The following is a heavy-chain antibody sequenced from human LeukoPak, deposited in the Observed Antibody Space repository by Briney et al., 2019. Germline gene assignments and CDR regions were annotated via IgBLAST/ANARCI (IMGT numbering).Heavy chain of an antibody. CDR1: GFTFSSYS. Sequence: GGSLRLSCAASGFTFSSYSMNWVRQASGKGLEWVSSISSSSSYIYYADSVKGRFTISRDNAKNSLYLQMNSLRAEDTAVYYCARDETIFGVVIQEYWGQGTLVTVSS. CDR2: ISSSSSYI. D-gene: IGHD3-3*01. J-gene: IGHJ4*02. V-gene: IGHV3-21*01. CDR3: ARDETIFGVVIQEY.